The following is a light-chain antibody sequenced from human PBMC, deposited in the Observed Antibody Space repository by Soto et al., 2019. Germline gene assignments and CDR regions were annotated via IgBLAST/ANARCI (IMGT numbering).Light chain of an antibody. J-gene: IGKJ2*01. CDR2: DAS. V-gene: IGKV3-11*01. CDR3: QQRSNWPMYT. CDR1: QSVSNY. Sequence: EIVLTQSPATLSLSPGERATLSCRASQSVSNYLAWYQQKPGQAPRLLIYDASNRASGIPARFSGSGSGTDFTLTISSLDPEDFAVYYCQQRSNWPMYTFGQGTKVDIK.